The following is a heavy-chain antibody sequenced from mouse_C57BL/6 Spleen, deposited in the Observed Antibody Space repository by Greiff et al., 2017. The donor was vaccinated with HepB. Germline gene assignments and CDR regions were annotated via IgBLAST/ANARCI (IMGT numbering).Heavy chain of an antibody. CDR3: ARKNYKEGYYFDY. CDR2: IYPGDGDT. J-gene: IGHJ2*01. Sequence: QVQLKESGPELVKPGASVKISCKASGYAFSSSWMNWVKQRPGKGLEWIGRIYPGDGDTNYNGKFKGKATLTADKSSSTAYMKLSSLTSEDSAVYFCARKNYKEGYYFDYWGQGTTLTVSS. V-gene: IGHV1-82*01. CDR1: GYAFSSSW. D-gene: IGHD2-12*01.